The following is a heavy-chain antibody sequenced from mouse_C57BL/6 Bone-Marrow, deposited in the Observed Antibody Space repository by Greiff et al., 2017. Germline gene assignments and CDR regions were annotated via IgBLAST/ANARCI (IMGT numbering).Heavy chain of an antibody. Sequence: VQLQQSGPELVKPGASVTISCKASGYAFSSSWMHWVQQRPGKGLEWIGRIYPGDGDTNYNGKFKGKATLTADKSSSTAYMQLSSLTAEDSAVYFCARKGTTVVGYYFDYWGQGTTLTVSS. CDR1: GYAFSSSW. V-gene: IGHV1-82*01. D-gene: IGHD1-1*01. CDR3: ARKGTTVVGYYFDY. CDR2: IYPGDGDT. J-gene: IGHJ2*01.